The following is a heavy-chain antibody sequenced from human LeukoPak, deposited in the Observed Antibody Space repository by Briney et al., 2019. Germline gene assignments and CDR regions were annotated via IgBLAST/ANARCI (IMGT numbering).Heavy chain of an antibody. CDR1: GGSISSYY. D-gene: IGHD4-17*01. J-gene: IGHJ3*02. CDR3: ASSTSPITTVFQLGSAFDI. V-gene: IGHV4-59*01. Sequence: SETLSLTCTVSGGSISSYYWSWLRQPPGKGLEWIGYIYYSGSTNYNPSLKSRVTISVDTSKNQFSLKLSSVTAADTAVYYCASSTSPITTVFQLGSAFDIWGQGTMVTVSS. CDR2: IYYSGST.